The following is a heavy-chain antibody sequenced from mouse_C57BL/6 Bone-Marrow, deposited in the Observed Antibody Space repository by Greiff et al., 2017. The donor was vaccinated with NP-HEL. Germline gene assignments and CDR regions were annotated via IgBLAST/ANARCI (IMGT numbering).Heavy chain of an antibody. J-gene: IGHJ2*01. D-gene: IGHD1-1*01. CDR2: IHPNSGST. CDR3: VRYYGSSFFDY. V-gene: IGHV1-64*01. Sequence: QVQLQQPGAELVKPGASVKLSCKASGYTFTSYWMHWVKQRPGQGLEWIGMIHPNSGSTNYNEKFKSKATLTVDKSSSTAYMQHSSLTSEDSAVYYCVRYYGSSFFDYWGQGTTLTVSS. CDR1: GYTFTSYW.